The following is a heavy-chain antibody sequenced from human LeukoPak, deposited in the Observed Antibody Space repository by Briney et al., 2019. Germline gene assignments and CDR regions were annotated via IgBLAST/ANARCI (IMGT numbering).Heavy chain of an antibody. Sequence: SETLSLTCAVSGGSISSGGYSWSWIRQPPGKGLEWIGYIYHSGSTYYNPSLKSRVTISVDRSKNQFSLKLSSVTAADTAVYYCARVNRVPAAIGYYYYGMDVWGQGTTVTVSS. J-gene: IGHJ6*02. V-gene: IGHV4-30-2*01. CDR3: ARVNRVPAAIGYYYYGMDV. CDR2: IYHSGST. D-gene: IGHD2-2*02. CDR1: GGSISSGGYS.